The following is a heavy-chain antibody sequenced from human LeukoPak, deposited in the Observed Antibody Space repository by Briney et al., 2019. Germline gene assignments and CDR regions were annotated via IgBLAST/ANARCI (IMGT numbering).Heavy chain of an antibody. V-gene: IGHV1-46*01. CDR3: ARVSPRRVAMAPFDY. J-gene: IGHJ4*02. D-gene: IGHD5-18*01. CDR1: GYTFTSYY. CDR2: INPSGGST. Sequence: ASVKVSCKASGYTFTSYYMHWVRQAPGQGLEWMGIINPSGGSTSYAQKFQGRVTMTRDMSTSTVYMELSSLRSEDTAVYYCARVSPRRVAMAPFDYWGQGTLVTVSS.